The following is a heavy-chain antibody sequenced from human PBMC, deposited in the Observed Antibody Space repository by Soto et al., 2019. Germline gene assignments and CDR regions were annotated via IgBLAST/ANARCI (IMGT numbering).Heavy chain of an antibody. V-gene: IGHV4-4*07. J-gene: IGHJ4*02. CDR3: ARISGGPIR. CDR1: GGSISGFY. Sequence: QVQLQESGPGLVKPSETLSLTCTVSGGSISGFYWNWFRQPAGKGLEWIGRIHTGGTTNYKPSLRSRVTMSVDTSKNQFSLKLTSVTAAYTAVYYCARISGGPIRWGQGTLVTDSS. CDR2: IHTGGTT.